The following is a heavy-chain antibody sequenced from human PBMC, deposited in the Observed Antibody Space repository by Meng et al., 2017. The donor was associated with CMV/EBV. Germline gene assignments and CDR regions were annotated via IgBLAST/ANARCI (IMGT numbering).Heavy chain of an antibody. Sequence: QGQLQPVGHRLLKPAETLSLTRAVYGGAFSGYYWSWIRQPPGKGLEWIGEINHSGSTNYNPSLKSRVTISVDTSKNQFSLKLSSVTAADTAVYYCARGVGGWFDPWGQGTLVTVSS. J-gene: IGHJ5*02. CDR1: GGAFSGYY. V-gene: IGHV4-34*01. CDR3: ARGVGGWFDP. D-gene: IGHD1-26*01. CDR2: INHSGST.